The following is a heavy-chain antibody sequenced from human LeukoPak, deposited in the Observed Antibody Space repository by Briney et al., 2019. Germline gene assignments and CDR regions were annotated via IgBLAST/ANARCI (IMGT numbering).Heavy chain of an antibody. CDR3: ARARQAAAGYSWFDP. V-gene: IGHV1-69*04. D-gene: IGHD6-13*01. CDR1: GGTFGNYA. J-gene: IGHJ5*02. CDR2: IIPILNIA. Sequence: SVKVSCKASGGTFGNYAISWVRQAPGQGLECMGRIIPILNIANYAQKFQGRVTITADKSTSTAYMELTSLISEDTAVYYCARARQAAAGYSWFDPWGQGTLVTVSS.